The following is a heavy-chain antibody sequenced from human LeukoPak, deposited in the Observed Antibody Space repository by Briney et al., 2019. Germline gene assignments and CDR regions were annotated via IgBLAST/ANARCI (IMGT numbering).Heavy chain of an antibody. D-gene: IGHD5-24*01. Sequence: GGSLRLSCEASGFTFSSYEMNWVRQAPGKGLEWVSYISSGGSTLYYADSVKGRFTISRDNAKNSLYLQMNSLRAEDTALYYCARVRDGSQDYWGQGTLVTVSS. J-gene: IGHJ4*02. CDR3: ARVRDGSQDY. CDR2: ISSGGSTL. V-gene: IGHV3-48*03. CDR1: GFTFSSYE.